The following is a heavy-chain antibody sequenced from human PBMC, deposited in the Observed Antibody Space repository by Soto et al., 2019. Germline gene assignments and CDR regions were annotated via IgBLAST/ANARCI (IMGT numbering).Heavy chain of an antibody. CDR3: ARDKYYDFWSGYYSFYCYGTDV. Sequence: PSETLSLTCAVYGGSFSGYYWSWIRQPPGKGLEWIGEINHSGSTNYNPSLKSRVTISVDTSKNQFSLKLSSVTAADTAAYYCARDKYYDFWSGYYSFYCYGTDVWGQGTTVTVSS. CDR2: INHSGST. V-gene: IGHV4-34*01. CDR1: GGSFSGYY. D-gene: IGHD3-3*01. J-gene: IGHJ6*02.